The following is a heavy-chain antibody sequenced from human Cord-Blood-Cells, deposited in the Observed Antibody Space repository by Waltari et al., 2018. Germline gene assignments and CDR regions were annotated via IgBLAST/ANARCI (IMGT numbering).Heavy chain of an antibody. CDR2: IYYSGRT. V-gene: IGHV4-39*01. CDR3: ASVRFLEWLLYY. D-gene: IGHD3-3*01. Sequence: QLQLQESGPGLVKPSETLSLTCTVSGGSISSSSYYWGWIRQPPGKGLEWIGSIYYSGRTYYNPSLRSRVTISVDTSKNQFSLKLSSVTAADTAVYYCASVRFLEWLLYYWGQGTLVTVSS. CDR1: GGSISSSSYY. J-gene: IGHJ4*02.